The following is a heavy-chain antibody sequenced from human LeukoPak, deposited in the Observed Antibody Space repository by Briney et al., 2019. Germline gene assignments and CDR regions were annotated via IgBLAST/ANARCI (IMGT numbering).Heavy chain of an antibody. CDR2: ISSSSSYI. J-gene: IGHJ4*02. CDR3: ARVPRGYSYGPALDY. D-gene: IGHD5-18*01. Sequence: GGSLRLSCAASGFTFSSYSMNWVRRAPGKGLEWVSSISSSSSYIYYADSVKGRFTISRDNAKNSLYLQMNSLRAEDTAVYYCARVPRGYSYGPALDYWGQGTLVTVSS. V-gene: IGHV3-21*01. CDR1: GFTFSSYS.